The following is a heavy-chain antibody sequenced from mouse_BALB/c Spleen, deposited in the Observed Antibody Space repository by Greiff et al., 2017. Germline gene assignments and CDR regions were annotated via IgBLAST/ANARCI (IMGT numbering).Heavy chain of an antibody. CDR1: GYTFTDYA. V-gene: IGHV1S137*01. Sequence: QVHVKQSGAELVRPGVSVKISCKGSGYTFTDYAMHWVKQSHAKSLEWIGVISTYYGDASYNQKFKGKATMTVDKSSSTAYMELARLTSEDSAIYYCARRGEGFMDYWGQGTSVTVSS. CDR2: ISTYYGDA. CDR3: ARRGEGFMDY. J-gene: IGHJ4*01. D-gene: IGHD2-13*01.